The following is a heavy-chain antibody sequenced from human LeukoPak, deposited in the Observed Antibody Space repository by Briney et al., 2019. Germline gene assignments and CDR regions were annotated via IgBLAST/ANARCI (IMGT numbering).Heavy chain of an antibody. V-gene: IGHV3-7*01. CDR1: GFTFSNYW. Sequence: PGGSLRLSFVASGFTFSNYWMNWVRQAPGKGLEWVANIKQDGSERYYVGSVKGRFTISRDIANNSLYLQLNSLRAEDTAVYYCARGYFYGSGSNWFDPWGQGTLVTVSS. J-gene: IGHJ5*02. D-gene: IGHD3-10*01. CDR2: IKQDGSER. CDR3: ARGYFYGSGSNWFDP.